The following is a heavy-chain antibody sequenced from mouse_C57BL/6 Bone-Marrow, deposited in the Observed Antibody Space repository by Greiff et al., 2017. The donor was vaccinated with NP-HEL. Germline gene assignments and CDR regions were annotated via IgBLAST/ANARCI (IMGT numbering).Heavy chain of an antibody. CDR3: ARGVTRDY. Sequence: QVQLQQPGAELVKPGASVKLSCKASGYTFTSYWMQWVKQRPGQGLEWIGEIDPSDSYTNYNQKFKGKATLTVDTSSSTAYMQLSSLTSEDSAVYYCARGVTRDYWGQGTSVTVSS. D-gene: IGHD2-2*01. CDR1: GYTFTSYW. CDR2: IDPSDSYT. J-gene: IGHJ4*01. V-gene: IGHV1-50*01.